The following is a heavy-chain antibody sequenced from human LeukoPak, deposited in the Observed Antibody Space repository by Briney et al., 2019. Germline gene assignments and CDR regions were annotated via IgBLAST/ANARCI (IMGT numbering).Heavy chain of an antibody. CDR3: AKDSIRRLMATNPYYFDS. CDR2: IGGDGVDI. CDR1: GFTFRSYA. J-gene: IGHJ4*02. V-gene: IGHV3-23*01. D-gene: IGHD5-24*01. Sequence: GGSLRLSCAASGFTFRSYAMAWVRQAPGRGLEWGSVIGGDGVDIVYADSVKARFTISRDNSKNTLYLQMNSLRADDTAVYYCAKDSIRRLMATNPYYFDSWGQGTLVTVSS.